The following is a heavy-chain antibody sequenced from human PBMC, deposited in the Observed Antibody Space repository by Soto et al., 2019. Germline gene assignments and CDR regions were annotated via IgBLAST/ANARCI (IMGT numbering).Heavy chain of an antibody. D-gene: IGHD3-10*01. J-gene: IGHJ4*02. V-gene: IGHV3-30-3*01. CDR2: VFFDGSSK. CDR3: ARGPMVRGVPDY. Sequence: LRLSCVASGFTFSSYAMHWVRQAPAKGLEWVADVFFDGSSKYHADSVKGRFTISRDNSKNTLYLQMNSLRAEDTAVYYCARGPMVRGVPDYWGQGTLVTVSS. CDR1: GFTFSSYA.